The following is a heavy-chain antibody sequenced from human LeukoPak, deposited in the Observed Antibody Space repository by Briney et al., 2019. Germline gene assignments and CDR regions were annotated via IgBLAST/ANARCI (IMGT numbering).Heavy chain of an antibody. V-gene: IGHV1-46*01. CDR2: IYPRDGST. CDR3: ARDQEGFDY. Sequence: ASVKVSCKASGGTFSSYAISWVRQAPGQGLEWMGMIYPRDGSTSYAQNFQGRVTVTRGTSTTTVHMELRGLRSEDTAVYYCARDQEGFDYWGQGTVVTVSS. CDR1: GGTFSSYA. J-gene: IGHJ4*02.